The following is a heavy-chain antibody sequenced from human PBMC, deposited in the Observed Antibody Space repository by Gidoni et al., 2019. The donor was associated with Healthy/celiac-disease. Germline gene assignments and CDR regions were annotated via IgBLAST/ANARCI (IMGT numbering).Heavy chain of an antibody. D-gene: IGHD2-15*01. Sequence: QVQLQESGPGLVKPSGTRSLTCAVSGGSISSSNWWSWVRQPPGKGLEWIGEIYHSGSTNYNPSLKSRVTISVDKSKNQFSLKLSSVTAADTAVYYCARDLTDVSGYCSGGSCAGGMDVWGQGTTVTVSS. CDR2: IYHSGST. J-gene: IGHJ6*02. CDR1: GGSISSSNW. CDR3: ARDLTDVSGYCSGGSCAGGMDV. V-gene: IGHV4-4*02.